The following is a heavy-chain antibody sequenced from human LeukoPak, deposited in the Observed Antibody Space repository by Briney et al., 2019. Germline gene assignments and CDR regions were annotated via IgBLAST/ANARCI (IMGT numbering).Heavy chain of an antibody. CDR1: GDSITTTGYY. CDR2: IYYSGST. Sequence: PSETLSLTCTVSGDSITTTGYYWGWIRQPPGKGLEWIGSIYYSGSTYYNPSLKSRVTISVDTSKNQFSLKLSSVTAADTAVYYCARVGGSGSYYTRWFDPWGQGTLVTVSS. D-gene: IGHD3-10*01. V-gene: IGHV4-39*07. CDR3: ARVGGSGSYYTRWFDP. J-gene: IGHJ5*02.